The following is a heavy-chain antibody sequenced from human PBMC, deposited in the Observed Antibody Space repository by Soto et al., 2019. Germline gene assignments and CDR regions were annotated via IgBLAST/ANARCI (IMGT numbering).Heavy chain of an antibody. CDR3: ARAPGDYGGNSGVYFDY. Sequence: QVQLQESGPGLVKPSQTLSLTCTVSGGSISSGGYYWSWIRQHPGKGLEWIGYIYYSGSTCYNPSLNSRVTISVDTSKNPFSLKLSSVTAAGTAVYYCARAPGDYGGNSGVYFDYWGQGTLVTVSS. J-gene: IGHJ4*02. CDR2: IYYSGST. CDR1: GGSISSGGYY. V-gene: IGHV4-31*03. D-gene: IGHD4-17*01.